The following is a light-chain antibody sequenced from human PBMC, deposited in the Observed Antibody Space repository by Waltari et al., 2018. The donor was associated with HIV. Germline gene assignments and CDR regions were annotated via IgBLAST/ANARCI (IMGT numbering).Light chain of an antibody. V-gene: IGKV1-39*01. CDR1: QTVGRY. Sequence: DIDMTQSPSSLSASVGDRVTITCRASQTVGRYLTWYQQKPGKAPKVLIYAASSLESGVPSRFSGSGSGTYFTLTIDSLQPEDFATYFCHQSYSYPRTFGQGTKVEIK. J-gene: IGKJ1*01. CDR3: HQSYSYPRT. CDR2: AAS.